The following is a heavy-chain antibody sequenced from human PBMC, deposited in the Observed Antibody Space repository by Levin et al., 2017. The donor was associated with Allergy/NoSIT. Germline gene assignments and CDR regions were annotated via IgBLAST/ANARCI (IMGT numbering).Heavy chain of an antibody. CDR2: ISYDGSNK. CDR3: ARGPYGDYGGYYYGMDV. V-gene: IGHV3-30-3*01. Sequence: SGGSLRLSCAASGFTFSSYAMHWVRQAPGKGLEWVAVISYDGSNKYYADSVKGRFTISRDNSKNTLYLQMNSLRAEDTAVYYCARGPYGDYGGYYYGMDVWGQGTTVTVSS. D-gene: IGHD4-17*01. CDR1: GFTFSSYA. J-gene: IGHJ6*02.